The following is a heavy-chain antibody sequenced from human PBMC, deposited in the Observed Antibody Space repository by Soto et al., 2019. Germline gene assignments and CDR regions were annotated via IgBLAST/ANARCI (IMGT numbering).Heavy chain of an antibody. CDR1: GFSFSVYA. J-gene: IGHJ4*02. D-gene: IGHD1-26*01. V-gene: IGHV3-30-3*01. Sequence: GGSLRLSCAASGFSFSVYAMHWVSQAPGKGLEWLTVISYDGTNKYYAKSVEGRFTVSRDNSKNTLYLQMNSQRAEDTALYSCARARAFIVGASDYWGQGTLVTVSS. CDR3: ARARAFIVGASDY. CDR2: ISYDGTNK.